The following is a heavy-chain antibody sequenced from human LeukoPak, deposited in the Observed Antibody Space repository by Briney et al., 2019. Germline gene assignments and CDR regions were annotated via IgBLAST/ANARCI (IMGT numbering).Heavy chain of an antibody. CDR3: ARARNNYYLSGFSALDY. D-gene: IGHD3-10*01. J-gene: IGHJ4*02. V-gene: IGHV3-33*01. Sequence: PGRSLRLSCVASGVSFSSHGMHWVRQAPGKGLEWVAVIWYDGSNKYHADSVKGRFTISRDNTKNVLYLEMNSLRGEDTAVYYCARARNNYYLSGFSALDYWGQGTLVTVSS. CDR1: GVSFSSHG. CDR2: IWYDGSNK.